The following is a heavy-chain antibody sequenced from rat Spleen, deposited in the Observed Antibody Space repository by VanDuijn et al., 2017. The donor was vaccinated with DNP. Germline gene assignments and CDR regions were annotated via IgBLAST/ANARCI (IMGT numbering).Heavy chain of an antibody. CDR3: ARPDY. V-gene: IGHV5-7*01. J-gene: IGHJ2*01. CDR2: ISYDGSNT. CDR1: GFTFSDYN. Sequence: EVQLVGSGGGLVQPGRSLKVSCAASGFTFSDYNMAWVRQAPNKGLEWVATISYDGSNTNYRDSVKGRFTISRDNAKSTLYLQMDSLRSEDTATYYCARPDYWGQGVLVTVSS.